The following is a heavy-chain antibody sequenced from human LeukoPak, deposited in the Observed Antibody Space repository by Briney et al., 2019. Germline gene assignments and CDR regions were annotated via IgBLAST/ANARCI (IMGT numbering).Heavy chain of an antibody. J-gene: IGHJ5*02. Sequence: SVKVSCKASGGTFSSYAISWVRQAPGQGLEWMGRIIPILGIANYAQKFQGRVTSTADKSTSTAYMELSSLRSEDTAVYYCAKQGDYCSSTSCYLNWFDPWGQGTLVTVSS. CDR1: GGTFSSYA. CDR3: AKQGDYCSSTSCYLNWFDP. CDR2: IIPILGIA. V-gene: IGHV1-69*04. D-gene: IGHD2-2*01.